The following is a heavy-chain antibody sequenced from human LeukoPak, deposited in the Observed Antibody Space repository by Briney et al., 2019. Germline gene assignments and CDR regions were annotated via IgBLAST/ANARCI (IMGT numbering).Heavy chain of an antibody. Sequence: ASVKVSCKASGYTFTSYYMHWVRQAPGQGLEWMGIINPSGGGTSYAQKFQGRVTMTRDTSTSTVYMELSSLRSEDTAVYYCARAPSPYGSVDYWGQGTLVTVSS. CDR1: GYTFTSYY. V-gene: IGHV1-46*01. CDR3: ARAPSPYGSVDY. D-gene: IGHD3-10*01. CDR2: INPSGGGT. J-gene: IGHJ4*02.